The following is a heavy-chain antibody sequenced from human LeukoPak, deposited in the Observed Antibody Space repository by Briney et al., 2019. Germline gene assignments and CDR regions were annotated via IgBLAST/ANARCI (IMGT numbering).Heavy chain of an antibody. Sequence: SETLSLTCTVSGGSVSSGSYYWSWIRQPPGKGLEWIGYIYYSGSTNYNPSLKSRVTISVDTSKNQFSLKLSSVTAADTAVYYCAREDIVVVVAGTRGYYYYYYMDVWGKGTTATVSS. CDR3: AREDIVVVVAGTRGYYYYYYMDV. CDR2: IYYSGST. V-gene: IGHV4-61*01. D-gene: IGHD2-15*01. CDR1: GGSVSSGSYY. J-gene: IGHJ6*03.